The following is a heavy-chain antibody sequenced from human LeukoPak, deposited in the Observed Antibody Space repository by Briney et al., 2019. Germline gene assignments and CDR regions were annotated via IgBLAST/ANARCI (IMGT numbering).Heavy chain of an antibody. CDR1: GGSISSGGYS. CDR2: IYHSGST. V-gene: IGHV4-30-2*01. CDR3: ARGKHSSSWSYYFDY. D-gene: IGHD6-13*01. Sequence: SQTLSLTCAVSGGSISSGGYSWSWIRQPPGEGLEWIGYIYHSGSTYYNPSLKSRVTISVDRSKNQFSLKLSSVTAADTAVYYCARGKHSSSWSYYFDYWGQGTLVTVSS. J-gene: IGHJ4*02.